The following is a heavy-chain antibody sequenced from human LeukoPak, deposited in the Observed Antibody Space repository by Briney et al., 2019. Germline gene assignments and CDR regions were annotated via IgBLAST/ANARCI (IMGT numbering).Heavy chain of an antibody. Sequence: PSETLSLTCTVSGGSISSYYWSWIRQPPGKGLEWIGYIYYSGSTNYNPSLKSRVTISVDTSKNLFSLRLTSVTAADTAIYYCARDEGSGWYAYWGQGTLVTVSS. CDR3: ARDEGSGWYAY. CDR1: GGSISSYY. J-gene: IGHJ4*02. CDR2: IYYSGST. D-gene: IGHD6-19*01. V-gene: IGHV4-59*12.